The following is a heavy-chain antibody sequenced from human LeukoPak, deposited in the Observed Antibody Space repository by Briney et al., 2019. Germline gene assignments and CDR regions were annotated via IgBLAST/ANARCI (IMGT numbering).Heavy chain of an antibody. V-gene: IGHV1-3*01. Sequence: ASVKVSCKASGYTFTSYAMHWARQAPGQRLEWMGWINAGNGNTKYSQKFQGRVTITRDTSASTAYMELSSLRSEDTAVYYCARKGAHGDYFDYWGQGTLVTVSS. CDR1: GYTFTSYA. CDR3: ARKGAHGDYFDY. J-gene: IGHJ4*02. D-gene: IGHD4-17*01. CDR2: INAGNGNT.